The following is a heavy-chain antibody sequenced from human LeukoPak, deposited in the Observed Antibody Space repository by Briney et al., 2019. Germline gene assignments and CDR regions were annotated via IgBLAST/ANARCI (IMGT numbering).Heavy chain of an antibody. V-gene: IGHV3-7*01. CDR1: GFTFSSYW. Sequence: PGGSLRLSCAASGFTFSSYWMSWVRQAPGKGLEWVANIKQDGSEKYYVDSVKGRFTISRDNAKNSLYLQMNSLRAEDTAVYYCARVNFGSGSYSRSTGGFDPWGQGTLVTVSS. D-gene: IGHD3-10*01. CDR2: IKQDGSEK. J-gene: IGHJ5*02. CDR3: ARVNFGSGSYSRSTGGFDP.